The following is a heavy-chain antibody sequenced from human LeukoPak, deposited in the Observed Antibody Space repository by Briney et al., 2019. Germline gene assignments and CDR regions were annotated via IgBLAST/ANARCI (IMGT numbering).Heavy chain of an antibody. CDR1: GYTFTGYY. D-gene: IGHD2-15*01. CDR2: INPNSGGT. V-gene: IGHV1-2*02. CDR3: ARGRYCSDGNCYHNWFDP. J-gene: IGHJ5*02. Sequence: ASVKVSCKASGYTFTGYYMHWVRQAPGQGPEWMGWINPNSGGTDYAQKFQGRVTMTRDMSINTAYMELSSLRSDDTAVYYCARGRYCSDGNCYHNWFDPWGQGTLVTVSS.